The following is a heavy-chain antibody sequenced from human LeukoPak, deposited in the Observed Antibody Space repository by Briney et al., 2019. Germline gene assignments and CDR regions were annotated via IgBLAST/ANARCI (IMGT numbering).Heavy chain of an antibody. Sequence: ASVKVSCKPSGYTFTGYYLHWVRQAPGQALEWMGWMNPNTGATIYAQKFQGRVTMSRDTSISTAYMELTSLRSDDTAVYYCARYRVGSGWPRPWYFEFWGQGTLVAVSS. V-gene: IGHV1-2*02. CDR1: GYTFTGYY. CDR2: MNPNTGAT. J-gene: IGHJ4*02. D-gene: IGHD6-19*01. CDR3: ARYRVGSGWPRPWYFEF.